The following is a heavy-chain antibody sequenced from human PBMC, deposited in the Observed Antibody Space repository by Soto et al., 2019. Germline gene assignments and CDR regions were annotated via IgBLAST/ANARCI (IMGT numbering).Heavy chain of an antibody. V-gene: IGHV3-7*01. CDR2: IKQDGSKK. CDR1: GFTFSNYW. Sequence: PGGSLRLSCAASGFTFSNYWMTWVRQAPGKGLEWVANIKQDGSKKYYVDSVKGRFTISRDNAKNSLYLQMNSLRAEDTAVYYCAKRVWYFDLWGRGTLVTVPQ. CDR3: AKRVWYFDL. J-gene: IGHJ2*01.